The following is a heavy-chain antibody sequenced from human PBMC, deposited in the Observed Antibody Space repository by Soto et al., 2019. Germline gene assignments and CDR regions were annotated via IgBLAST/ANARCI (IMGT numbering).Heavy chain of an antibody. V-gene: IGHV3-30*18. Sequence: QVQLVESGGGVVQPGRSLRLSCAASGFTFTSYGMHWVRQAPGKGLEWVALTSFDGNNKYYADSVKGRFTISKDSSNNTLYLQKSSLRPEDTAVYYWAKGRGSTLVLDHWGQGTLVTV. CDR2: TSFDGNNK. CDR1: GFTFTSYG. CDR3: AKGRGSTLVLDH. D-gene: IGHD3-10*01. J-gene: IGHJ4*02.